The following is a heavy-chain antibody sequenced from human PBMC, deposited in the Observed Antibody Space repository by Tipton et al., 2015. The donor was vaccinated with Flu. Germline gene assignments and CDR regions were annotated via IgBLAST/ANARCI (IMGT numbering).Heavy chain of an antibody. CDR1: GGSFSGYY. CDR2: INHSGST. Sequence: LSLTCAVYGGSFSGYYWSWIRQPPGKGLEWIGEINHSGSTNYNPSLKSRVTISVDTSKNQFSLKLSSVTAADTAVYYCARGKNYYYYYYYMDVWGKGTTVTASS. CDR3: ARGKNYYYYYYYMDV. D-gene: IGHD1-7*01. J-gene: IGHJ6*03. V-gene: IGHV4-34*01.